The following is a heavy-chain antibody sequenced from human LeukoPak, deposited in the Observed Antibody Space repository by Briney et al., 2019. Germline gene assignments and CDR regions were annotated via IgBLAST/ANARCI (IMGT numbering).Heavy chain of an antibody. CDR1: GFTFSSYS. D-gene: IGHD1-14*01. J-gene: IGHJ5*02. CDR2: ISSSSSTI. Sequence: PGGSLRLSCAASGFTFSSYSMNWVRQAPGKGLEWVSYISSSSSTIYYADSVKGRFTTSRDNAKNSLYLQMNSLRAEDTAVYYCARSPQTGLPSDWFDPWGQGTLVTVSS. V-gene: IGHV3-48*04. CDR3: ARSPQTGLPSDWFDP.